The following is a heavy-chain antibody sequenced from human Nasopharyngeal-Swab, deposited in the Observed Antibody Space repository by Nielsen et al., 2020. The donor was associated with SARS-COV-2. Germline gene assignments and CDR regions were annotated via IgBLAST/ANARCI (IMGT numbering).Heavy chain of an antibody. D-gene: IGHD1-26*01. CDR1: GFTVSSNY. CDR3: AAGLGRRFDY. J-gene: IGHJ4*02. V-gene: IGHV3-53*01. CDR2: IYSSGRT. Sequence: GESLKISCAASGFTVSSNYMTWVRQAPGKGLEWVSVIYSSGRTSHADSVKGRFTISRDNSKNTLYLQMNSLRSEDTAVYYCAAGLGRRFDYWGQGTLVTVSS.